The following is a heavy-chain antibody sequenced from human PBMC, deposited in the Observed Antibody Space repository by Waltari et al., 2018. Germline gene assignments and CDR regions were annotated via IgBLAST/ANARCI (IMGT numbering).Heavy chain of an antibody. CDR1: GYSLTSHY. J-gene: IGHJ4*02. CDR3: ARGNLRAGYDPYFDY. Sequence: QVQLVQSGAEMKKPGASVKVSCRASGYSLTSHYMHWVRLAPGQGLQWMGITNPTGGSTSYAETFQGRVTVTSDTSTSTVYMELSSLNIDDTAVYYCARGNLRAGYDPYFDYWGQGTQVTVSS. V-gene: IGHV1-46*01. D-gene: IGHD5-12*01. CDR2: TNPTGGST.